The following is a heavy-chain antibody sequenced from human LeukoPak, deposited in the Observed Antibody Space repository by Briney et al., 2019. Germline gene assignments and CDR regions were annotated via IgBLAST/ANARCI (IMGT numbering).Heavy chain of an antibody. CDR2: ISAYNGNT. CDR3: ARDRGIAAAGTNYYYYYGMDV. V-gene: IGHV1-18*01. D-gene: IGHD6-13*01. Sequence: ASVKVSCKASGYTFTSYGISWVRQAPGQGLEWMGWISAYNGNTNYAQKLQGRVTMTTDTSTSTAYMELSSLRSEDTAVYYCARDRGIAAAGTNYYYYYGMDVWGQGTTVTVSS. J-gene: IGHJ6*02. CDR1: GYTFTSYG.